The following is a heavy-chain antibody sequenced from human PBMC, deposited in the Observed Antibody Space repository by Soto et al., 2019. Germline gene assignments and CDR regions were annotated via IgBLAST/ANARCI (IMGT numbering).Heavy chain of an antibody. CDR1: GSRFSNYV. Sequence: SVRVSCKVSGSRFSNYVISWVRQAPGHGLEWLGRIIPIFNSTKYAQSFQGRVTITADKSTSTASLELSSLRSDDTAVYYCAREGRGKKAGYNGLVSLGYWGQGTLVTVSS. CDR2: IIPIFNST. CDR3: AREGRGKKAGYNGLVSLGY. V-gene: IGHV1-69*06. J-gene: IGHJ4*02. D-gene: IGHD2-2*02.